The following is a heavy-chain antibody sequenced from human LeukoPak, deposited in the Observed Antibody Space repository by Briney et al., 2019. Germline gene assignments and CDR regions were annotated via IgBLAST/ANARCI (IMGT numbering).Heavy chain of an antibody. Sequence: GGSLRLSCAASGFTFSSYGMHWVRQAPGKGLEWVAFIRYDGSNRYYADSVKGRFTISRDNSKNTLYQQMNSLRAEDTAVYYCAKVPELGWAFDYWGQGTLVTVSS. J-gene: IGHJ4*02. D-gene: IGHD1-7*01. V-gene: IGHV3-30*02. CDR2: IRYDGSNR. CDR3: AKVPELGWAFDY. CDR1: GFTFSSYG.